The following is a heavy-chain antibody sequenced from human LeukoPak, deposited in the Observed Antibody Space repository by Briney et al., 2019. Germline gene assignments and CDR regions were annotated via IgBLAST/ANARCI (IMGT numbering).Heavy chain of an antibody. Sequence: SGTLSLTCTVSGGSISSHYWSWIRQPPGKGLEWIGYFYNSGSTNYNPSLESRVTISVDTSKNQFSLKLSSVTAADTAVYYCARVVRGGYSNYYKDVWGTGTTVTVSS. CDR3: ARVVRGGYSNYYKDV. CDR2: FYNSGST. V-gene: IGHV4-59*11. CDR1: GGSISSHY. D-gene: IGHD3-22*01. J-gene: IGHJ6*03.